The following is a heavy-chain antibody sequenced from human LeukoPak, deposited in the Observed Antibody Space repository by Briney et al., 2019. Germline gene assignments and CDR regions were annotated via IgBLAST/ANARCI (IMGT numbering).Heavy chain of an antibody. CDR3: AKGLWGAYYYGMDV. J-gene: IGHJ6*02. CDR2: ISGSGATT. Sequence: GGSLRLSCAASGFTFSNYAMSWVRQAPGKGLEWVSAISGSGATTDHADSVMGRFTISRDNSKNTLYLQLDSLRADDTAVYFCAKGLWGAYYYGMDVWGQGTTVTVSS. D-gene: IGHD3-16*01. V-gene: IGHV3-23*01. CDR1: GFTFSNYA.